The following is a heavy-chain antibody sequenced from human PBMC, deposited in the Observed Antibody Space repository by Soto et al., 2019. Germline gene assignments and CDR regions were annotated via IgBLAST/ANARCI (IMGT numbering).Heavy chain of an antibody. D-gene: IGHD3-10*01. J-gene: IGHJ5*02. CDR1: GFTFSNAW. Sequence: EVQLVESGGGLVKPGGSLRLSCAASGFTFSNAWMNWVRQAPGKGLEWVGRIKSKTDGGTTDYAAPVKGRFTISRDDSKNTLYLQMNSLKTEDTAVYYCTTERGGSGSYFPDWFDPWGQGTLVTVSS. CDR3: TTERGGSGSYFPDWFDP. CDR2: IKSKTDGGTT. V-gene: IGHV3-15*07.